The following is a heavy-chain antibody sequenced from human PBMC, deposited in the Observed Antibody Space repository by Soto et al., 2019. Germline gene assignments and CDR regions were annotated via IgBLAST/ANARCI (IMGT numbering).Heavy chain of an antibody. V-gene: IGHV4-59*08. CDR3: ARLGDYGDLDD. D-gene: IGHD4-17*01. CDR1: GGSISSYY. J-gene: IGHJ4*02. CDR2: IYYSGST. Sequence: QVQLQESGPGLVKPSETLSLTCTVSGGSISSYYWSWIQQPPGKGLEWLGYIYYSGSTNYNPSLKSXXTXSXXTSKNHCSLKLSAVTAPDTAVYDCARLGDYGDLDDWGQGTLVAVSS.